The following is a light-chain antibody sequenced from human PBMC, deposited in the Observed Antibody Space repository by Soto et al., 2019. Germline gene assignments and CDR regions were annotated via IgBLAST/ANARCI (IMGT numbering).Light chain of an antibody. Sequence: QSALTQPASVSGSPGQSITISCTGTSSDVGGYNYVSWYQQHPGKAPKLMIYDVSNRPSGVSNRFSGSKSGNTASLTISGLQAEDEADYYCSSYTSSGRYVFGTGTKLTVL. V-gene: IGLV2-14*01. CDR3: SSYTSSGRYV. CDR1: SSDVGGYNY. J-gene: IGLJ1*01. CDR2: DVS.